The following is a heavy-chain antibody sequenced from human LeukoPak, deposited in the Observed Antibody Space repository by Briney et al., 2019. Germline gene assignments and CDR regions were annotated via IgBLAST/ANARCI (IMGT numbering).Heavy chain of an antibody. V-gene: IGHV1-18*01. J-gene: IGHJ3*01. CDR3: AKVDPPIAVGAPGDAFDL. CDR2: ISPYDDST. Sequence: DSAKVSCKASGYSLSTFGITWVRQAPGQGLEWMGWISPYDDSTAYGQKFEGRVTMTRDTSTYTAYMELRSLTSDDTALYYCAKVDPPIAVGAPGDAFDLWGQGTMVIVSS. CDR1: GYSLSTFG. D-gene: IGHD6-19*01.